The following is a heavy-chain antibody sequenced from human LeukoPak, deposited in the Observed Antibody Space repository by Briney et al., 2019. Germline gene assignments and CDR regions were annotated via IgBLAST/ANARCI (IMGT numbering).Heavy chain of an antibody. CDR1: GFTFSSYW. V-gene: IGHV3-74*01. CDR3: ARVRGIAVAGMSLDY. CDR2: INSDGSST. Sequence: PGGSLRLSCAASGFTFSSYWMHWVRQARAKGLVWVSGINSDGSSTSYADSVKGRFTISRDNAKSTLYLQMNSLRAEDTAVYYCARVRGIAVAGMSLDYWGQGTLVTVSS. J-gene: IGHJ4*02. D-gene: IGHD6-19*01.